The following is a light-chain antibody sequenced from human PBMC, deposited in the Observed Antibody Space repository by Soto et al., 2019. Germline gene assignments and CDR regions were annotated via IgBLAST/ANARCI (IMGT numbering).Light chain of an antibody. CDR1: SRDIGHYDY. Sequence: SALTHPASVSGSPGQSITISCTGTSRDIGHYDYVSWYQQHPGKAPKLMIYHVTYRPSGVSTRYSGSKSGNSASLPLSGLQADDEADYYCCSLTTSHTYVFGSGTKVTVL. V-gene: IGLV2-14*03. CDR2: HVT. J-gene: IGLJ1*01. CDR3: CSLTTSHTYV.